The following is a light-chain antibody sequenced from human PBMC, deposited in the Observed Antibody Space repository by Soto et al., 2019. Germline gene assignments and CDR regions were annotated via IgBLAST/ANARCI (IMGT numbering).Light chain of an antibody. CDR3: QQYNSDTWT. CDR1: QSISTW. Sequence: DIQMTQSPSTLSASVGDRVTITCRASQSISTWLAWYQQKPGKAPKLLIYDVSSLESGVTSRFSGSGSGTEFTLTSSSLQPDDFATYYCQQYNSDTWTFGQGTKVEIK. V-gene: IGKV1-5*01. J-gene: IGKJ1*01. CDR2: DVS.